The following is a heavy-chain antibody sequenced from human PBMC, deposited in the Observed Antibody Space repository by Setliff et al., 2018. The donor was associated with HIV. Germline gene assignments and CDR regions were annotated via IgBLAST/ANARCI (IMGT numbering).Heavy chain of an antibody. CDR2: INPNTGLT. CDR1: GYTFSGNY. V-gene: IGHV1-2*02. Sequence: ASVKVSCKASGYTFSGNYIHWVRQAPGQGLEWMGWINPNTGLTNYAQKFQGRVTMTTVTSTSTAYMELRSLRSDDTAVYYCARLSIPAYYYMDVWGKGTTVTVSS. J-gene: IGHJ6*03. D-gene: IGHD2-21*01. CDR3: ARLSIPAYYYMDV.